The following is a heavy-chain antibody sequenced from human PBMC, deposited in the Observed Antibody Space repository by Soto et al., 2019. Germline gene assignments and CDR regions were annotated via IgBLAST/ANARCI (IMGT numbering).Heavy chain of an antibody. CDR2: ISGSGGST. D-gene: IGHD6-13*01. CDR1: GFTFSSYA. Sequence: PGGSLRLSCAASGFTFSSYAMSWVRQAPGKGLEWVSAISGSGGSTYYADSVKARFTISRGNSKNTLYLQMNSLRAEDTAVYYCAKREAAAGPCDYWGQGTLVTVSS. V-gene: IGHV3-23*01. CDR3: AKREAAAGPCDY. J-gene: IGHJ4*02.